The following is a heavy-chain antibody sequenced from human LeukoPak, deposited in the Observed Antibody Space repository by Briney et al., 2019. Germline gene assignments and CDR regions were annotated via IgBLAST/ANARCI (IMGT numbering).Heavy chain of an antibody. D-gene: IGHD3-10*01. J-gene: IGHJ5*02. CDR1: GFIFSSYA. CDR2: ISDSGGST. V-gene: IGHV3-23*01. Sequence: PGGSLRLSCAASGFIFSSYAMSWVRQAPGKGLEWVSVISDSGGSTDYADSVKGRFIISRDNSKNTVYLQMNSLRAEDTALYYCAKDGVGSGTINWFDPWGQGTLVSVSS. CDR3: AKDGVGSGTINWFDP.